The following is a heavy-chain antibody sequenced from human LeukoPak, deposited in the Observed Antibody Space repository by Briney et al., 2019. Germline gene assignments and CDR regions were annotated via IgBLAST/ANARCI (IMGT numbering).Heavy chain of an antibody. CDR1: GLTFSSDW. J-gene: IGHJ5*02. CDR3: ARIYYDSWSGYSWFDP. D-gene: IGHD3-3*01. V-gene: IGHV3-7*01. Sequence: PGGSLRLSCVASGLTFSSDWMTWVRQAPGRGLEWLASIKYDGSENYLVDSVKGRFTISRDNAQSSLFLQMNSLRVDDTAVYHCARIYYDSWSGYSWFDPWGQGILVTVSS. CDR2: IKYDGSEN.